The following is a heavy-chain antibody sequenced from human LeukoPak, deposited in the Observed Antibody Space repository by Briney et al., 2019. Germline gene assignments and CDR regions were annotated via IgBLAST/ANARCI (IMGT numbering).Heavy chain of an antibody. V-gene: IGHV4-34*01. Sequence: SETLSLTCAVYGGSLSGYYWSWIRQPPGKGLEWIGEINHSGSTNYNPSLKSRVTISVDTSKNQFSLKLSSVTAADTAVYYCARAGYDYIWGSYRYNWFDPWGQGILATVSS. CDR3: ARAGYDYIWGSYRYNWFDP. CDR2: INHSGST. CDR1: GGSLSGYY. J-gene: IGHJ5*02. D-gene: IGHD3-16*02.